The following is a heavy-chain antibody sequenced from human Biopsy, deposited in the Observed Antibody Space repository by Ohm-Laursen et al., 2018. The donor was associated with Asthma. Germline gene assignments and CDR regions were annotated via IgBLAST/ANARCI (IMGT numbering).Heavy chain of an antibody. D-gene: IGHD2-2*01. CDR2: ISWNSGSS. CDR3: VRDMGAGPNQPPAPSGVYHLYGMDL. Sequence: SLRLCCVPSGFSHDDYPMYSVRQGPGKALEWVAGISWNSGSSAYADSVKGRLTISRDNAKNSLYLQMTSLAPADTAMYYCVRDMGAGPNQPPAPSGVYHLYGMDLWGQGTTVTVSS. CDR1: GFSHDDYP. V-gene: IGHV3-9*01. J-gene: IGHJ6*02.